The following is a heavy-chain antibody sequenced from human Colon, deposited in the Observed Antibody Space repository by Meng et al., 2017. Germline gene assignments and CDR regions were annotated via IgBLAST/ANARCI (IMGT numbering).Heavy chain of an antibody. J-gene: IGHJ4*02. CDR1: GYPFPTKA. CDR3: AREDILTGSSLDY. Sequence: QVQVVLSSAAVQKNGASVTVTFKASGYPFPTKAFTLVRQAHGQGLEWMGWISPNNGNTNSEQKFKGRVTMTADGSTSTAYMELSRLRSEDKAMYYCAREDILTGSSLDYWGQGTLVTVSS. D-gene: IGHD3-9*01. V-gene: IGHV1-18*01. CDR2: ISPNNGNT.